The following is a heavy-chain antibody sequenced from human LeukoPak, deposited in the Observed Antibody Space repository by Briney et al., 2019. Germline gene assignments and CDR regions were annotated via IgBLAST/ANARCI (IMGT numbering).Heavy chain of an antibody. CDR2: IEGDGSGT. CDR1: GFTFSSYS. Sequence: GGSLRLSCAASGFTFSSYSMNWVRQAPGKGLVWVSRIEGDGSGTTYADSVKGRFTISRDNAKNTVYLQMNSLTDEDTAVYYCVSNTLIVAAAFFDSWGQGTLVTVSS. CDR3: VSNTLIVAAAFFDS. J-gene: IGHJ4*02. D-gene: IGHD6-13*01. V-gene: IGHV3-74*01.